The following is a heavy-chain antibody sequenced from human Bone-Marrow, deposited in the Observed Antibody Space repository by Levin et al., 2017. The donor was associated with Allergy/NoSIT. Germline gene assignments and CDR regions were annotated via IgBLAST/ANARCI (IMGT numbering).Heavy chain of an antibody. CDR1: GFSFSNYA. CDR2: ISGSGRTT. D-gene: IGHD1-7*01. Sequence: GGSLRLSCAASGFSFSNYAMSWVRQAPGKGLEWVSTISGSGRTTNYAESVKGRFTISRDNSNNTLYLQVNGLRAEDTALYYCAKAANYIAHLLFDSWGQGTLVTVSS. CDR3: AKAANYIAHLLFDS. V-gene: IGHV3-23*01. J-gene: IGHJ4*02.